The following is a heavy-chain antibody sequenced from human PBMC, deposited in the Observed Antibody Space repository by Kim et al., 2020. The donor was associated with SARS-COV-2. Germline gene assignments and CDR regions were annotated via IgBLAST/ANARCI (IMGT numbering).Heavy chain of an antibody. D-gene: IGHD1-26*01. Sequence: QSLKSRVTISVDTSKNQFSLKLSSVTAADTAVYYCASAFALKWELPRFDYWGQGTLVTVSS. V-gene: IGHV4-39*01. J-gene: IGHJ4*02. CDR3: ASAFALKWELPRFDY.